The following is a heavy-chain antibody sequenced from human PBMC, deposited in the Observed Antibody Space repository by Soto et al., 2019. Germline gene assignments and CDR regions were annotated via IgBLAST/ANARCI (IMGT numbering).Heavy chain of an antibody. CDR2: ISWNSGSI. CDR1: GFTFDDYA. D-gene: IGHD2-15*01. CDR3: AKLVVVVAAPADEGDKAFDI. Sequence: GGSLRLSCAASGFTFDDYAMHWVRQAPGKGLEWVSGISWNSGSIGYADSVKGRFTISRDNAKNTLYLQMNSLRAEDTALYYCAKLVVVVAAPADEGDKAFDIWGQGTMVTVSS. V-gene: IGHV3-9*01. J-gene: IGHJ3*02.